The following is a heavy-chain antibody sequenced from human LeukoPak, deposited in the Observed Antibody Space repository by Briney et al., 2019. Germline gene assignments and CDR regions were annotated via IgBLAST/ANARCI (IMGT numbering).Heavy chain of an antibody. J-gene: IGHJ6*03. Sequence: GGSLRLSCAASGFTFSSYGMHWVRQAPGKGLEWVAVISYDGSNKYYADSVKGRFTISRDNAKNSLYLQMNSLRAEDTAVYYCARVSVDSVYYYYMDVWGKGTTVTVSS. CDR2: ISYDGSNK. D-gene: IGHD2-21*02. CDR1: GFTFSSYG. CDR3: ARVSVDSVYYYYMDV. V-gene: IGHV3-30*03.